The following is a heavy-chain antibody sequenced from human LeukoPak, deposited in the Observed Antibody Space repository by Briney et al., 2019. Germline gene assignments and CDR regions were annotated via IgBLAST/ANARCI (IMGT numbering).Heavy chain of an antibody. CDR2: INPSGGST. J-gene: IGHJ4*02. D-gene: IGHD3-22*01. V-gene: IGHV1-46*01. CDR3: ARGEEAYYDSSGYYFDY. Sequence: ASVKVSCKASGYTLTVYYIHWVRQAPGQGLEWMGIINPSGGSTSYAQKFQGRVTMTRDTSTSTVYMELSSLRSEDTAVYYCARGEEAYYDSSGYYFDYWGQGTLVTVSS. CDR1: GYTLTVYY.